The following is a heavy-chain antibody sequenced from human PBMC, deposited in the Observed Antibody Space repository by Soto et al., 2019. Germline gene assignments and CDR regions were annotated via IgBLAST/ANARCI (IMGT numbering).Heavy chain of an antibody. CDR1: GFSLTTSGVG. Sequence: QITLNESGATVVRPTETLTLTCRFSGFSLTTSGVGVGWIRQSPGKAPEWLALIYWDDDKRYSASLKSMLTITKDTSKNQVVLTVSDLDPTDRATYYCAHRVLRTVFGLVTTTAIYFDFWGQGTPVAVSS. J-gene: IGHJ4*02. D-gene: IGHD3-3*01. V-gene: IGHV2-5*02. CDR2: IYWDDDK. CDR3: AHRVLRTVFGLVTTTAIYFDF.